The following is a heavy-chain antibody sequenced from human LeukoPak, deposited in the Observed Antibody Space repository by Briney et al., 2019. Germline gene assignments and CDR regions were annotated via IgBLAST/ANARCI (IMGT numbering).Heavy chain of an antibody. CDR3: TRDGGYIDY. Sequence: PGGSLRLSCAASGFGFNFHSMNWVRQAPGKGLEWISFMTASGVTMYAESVYGRFTISRDNDKKSVYLQMISLRVEDTAVYFCTRDGGYIDYWGQGVLVTVSS. D-gene: IGHD5-12*01. J-gene: IGHJ4*02. V-gene: IGHV3-21*01. CDR2: MTASGVT. CDR1: GFGFNFHS.